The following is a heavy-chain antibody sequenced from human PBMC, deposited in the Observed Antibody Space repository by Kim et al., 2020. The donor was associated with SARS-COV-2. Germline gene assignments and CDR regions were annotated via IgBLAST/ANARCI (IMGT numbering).Heavy chain of an antibody. CDR3: ARGALGDCSSASCYSAMDV. V-gene: IGHV4-59*13. CDR2: IYYSGNT. J-gene: IGHJ6*02. D-gene: IGHD2-2*02. CDR1: GGSISSYY. Sequence: SETLSLTCTVSGGSISSYYWSWIRQPPGKGLEWIGYIYYSGNTNYNPSLKSRVTISVDTSKNQFSLKLSSVTAADTAVYYCARGALGDCSSASCYSAMDVGGEGTGVSVSS.